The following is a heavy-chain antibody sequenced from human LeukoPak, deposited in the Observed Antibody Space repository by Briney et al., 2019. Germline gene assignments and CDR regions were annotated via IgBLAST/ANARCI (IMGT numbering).Heavy chain of an antibody. Sequence: GGSLRLSCAASGFTFSRYSMNWVRQAPGKGLEWVSSISSSSSYIYYADSVKGRFTISRDNAKNSLYLQMNSLRAEDTAVYYCARDQMGWYFDLWGRGTLVTVSS. CDR2: ISSSSSYI. CDR3: ARDQMGWYFDL. D-gene: IGHD5-24*01. J-gene: IGHJ2*01. CDR1: GFTFSRYS. V-gene: IGHV3-21*01.